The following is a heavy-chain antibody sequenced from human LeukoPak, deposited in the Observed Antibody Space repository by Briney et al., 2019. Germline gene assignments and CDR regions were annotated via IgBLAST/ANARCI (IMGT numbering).Heavy chain of an antibody. Sequence: PGGSLRLSCAASGFTFRIYWMSWVRQAPGKGLEWVANIKQDGNEKYYVDSVKGRFTICRDNAKNSLYLQMNSLRAEDMAVYYCATDHIVVVPTATGAYYYYYMDVWGKGTTVTVSS. V-gene: IGHV3-7*01. CDR3: ATDHIVVVPTATGAYYYYYMDV. CDR2: IKQDGNEK. J-gene: IGHJ6*03. D-gene: IGHD2-2*01. CDR1: GFTFRIYW.